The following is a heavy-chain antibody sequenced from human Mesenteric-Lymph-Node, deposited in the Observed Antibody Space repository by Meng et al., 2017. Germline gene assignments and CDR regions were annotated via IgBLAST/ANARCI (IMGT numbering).Heavy chain of an antibody. Sequence: GESLKISCAASGFTFSSYAMSWVRQAPGKGLEWVSAISGSGYNTYYADSVKGRFTISRDNSKNTLYQQMNSLRAEDTAVYYCAKEDGELFRAFDIWGQGTMVTVSS. J-gene: IGHJ3*02. D-gene: IGHD3-10*01. CDR2: ISGSGYNT. CDR1: GFTFSSYA. V-gene: IGHV3-23*01. CDR3: AKEDGELFRAFDI.